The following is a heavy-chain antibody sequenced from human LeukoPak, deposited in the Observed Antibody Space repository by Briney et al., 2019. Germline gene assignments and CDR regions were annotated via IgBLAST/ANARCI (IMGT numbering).Heavy chain of an antibody. CDR2: IYYSGST. CDR1: GGPISSYY. CDR3: AKSGGYGLIDY. Sequence: PSETLSLTCTVSGGPISSYYWSWIRQPPGKGLEWIGYIYYSGSTNYNPSLKSRVTISVDTSKNQFSLRLNSVTAADTAMYYCAKSGGYGLIDYWGQGTRVTVTS. D-gene: IGHD1-26*01. V-gene: IGHV4-59*08. J-gene: IGHJ4*02.